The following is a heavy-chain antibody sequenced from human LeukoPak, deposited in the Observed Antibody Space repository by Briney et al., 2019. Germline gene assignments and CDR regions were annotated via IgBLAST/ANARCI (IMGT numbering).Heavy chain of an antibody. J-gene: IGHJ4*02. CDR1: GFTFSSYG. CDR3: ARARDRGGVSSTSTNY. D-gene: IGHD2-2*01. Sequence: GGSLRLSCAASGFTFSSYGMHWVRQAPGKGLEGVAVIWYDGSNKYYADSVKGRFTISRDNSKNTLYLQMNSLRAEDTAVYYCARARDRGGVSSTSTNYWGQGTLVTVSS. V-gene: IGHV3-33*01. CDR2: IWYDGSNK.